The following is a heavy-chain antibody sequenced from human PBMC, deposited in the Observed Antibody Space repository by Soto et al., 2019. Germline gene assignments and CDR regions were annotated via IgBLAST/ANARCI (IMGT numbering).Heavy chain of an antibody. CDR3: TTPKYYYGSGSNY. J-gene: IGHJ4*02. CDR1: GFTFSNAW. Sequence: EVQLVESGGGLVKPGGSLRLSCAASGFTFSNAWMSWVRQAPGKGLEWVGRIKSKTDGGTTDYATPVKGRFTISRDDSKNTLYLQMNSLKTEDTAVYYCTTPKYYYGSGSNYGGQGTLVTVSS. D-gene: IGHD3-10*01. CDR2: IKSKTDGGTT. V-gene: IGHV3-15*01.